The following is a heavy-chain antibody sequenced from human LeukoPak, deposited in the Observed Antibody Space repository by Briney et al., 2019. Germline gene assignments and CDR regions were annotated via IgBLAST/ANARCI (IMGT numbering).Heavy chain of an antibody. CDR1: GFTFSSYA. V-gene: IGHV3-23*01. D-gene: IGHD3-22*01. CDR3: AKLPEVVITTSPDY. CDR2: ISGSGGST. Sequence: GGSLRLSCAASGFTFSSYATSWVRQAPGKGLEWVSAISGSGGSTYYADSVKGRFTISRDNSKNTLYLQMNSLRAEDTAVYYCAKLPEVVITTSPDYWGQGTLVTVSS. J-gene: IGHJ4*02.